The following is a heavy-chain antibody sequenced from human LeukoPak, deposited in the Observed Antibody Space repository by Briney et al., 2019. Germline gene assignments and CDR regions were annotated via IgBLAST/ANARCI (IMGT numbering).Heavy chain of an antibody. J-gene: IGHJ6*02. D-gene: IGHD3-3*01. CDR1: GYSFTSYA. CDR3: ARGEDYDFWSGPYGMDV. V-gene: IGHV1-18*01. CDR2: ISAYNGNT. Sequence: ASVKVSCTASGYSFTSYAITWVRQAPGQGLEWMGWISAYNGNTNYAQKLQGRVTMTTDTSTSTAYMELRSLRSDDTAVYYCARGEDYDFWSGPYGMDVWGQGTTVTVSS.